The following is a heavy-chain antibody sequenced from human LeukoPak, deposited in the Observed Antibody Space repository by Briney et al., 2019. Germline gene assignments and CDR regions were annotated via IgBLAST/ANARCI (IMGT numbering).Heavy chain of an antibody. D-gene: IGHD3-22*01. CDR1: EFTFSNYG. J-gene: IGHJ4*02. CDR3: VRLRRNSDSSGYFYYYDN. V-gene: IGHV3-21*01. Sequence: GGSLRLSCAASEFTFSNYGMHSVRQAPGNGLEWVASVNTVSSYIYYADSVRGRFTISRDNAKNSVLLQMNSLRAEDMAMYYCVRLRRNSDSSGYFYYYDNWGQGTLVTVSS. CDR2: VNTVSSYI.